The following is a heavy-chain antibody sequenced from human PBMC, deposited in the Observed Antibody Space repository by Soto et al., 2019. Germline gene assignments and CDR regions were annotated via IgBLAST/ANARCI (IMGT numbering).Heavy chain of an antibody. J-gene: IGHJ4*02. CDR2: IFPLLAMV. D-gene: IGHD1-26*01. CDR1: GGDLSNSG. V-gene: IGHV1-69*04. Sequence: QVNLVQSGTEMKKPGSSVMVSCKVSGGDLSNSGISWVRQAPGQGLEWMGGIFPLLAMVDYSQKFQGSVTLPVDEATNTASMDLGSLRAEDTAFSYCAKDDGAGFKSWGQGTLVIVSS. CDR3: AKDDGAGFKS.